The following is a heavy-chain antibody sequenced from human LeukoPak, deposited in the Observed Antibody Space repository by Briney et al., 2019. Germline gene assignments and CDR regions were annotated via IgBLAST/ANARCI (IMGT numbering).Heavy chain of an antibody. CDR3: AREGQDLFDY. D-gene: IGHD2-15*01. J-gene: IGHJ4*02. V-gene: IGHV3-48*03. CDR2: ISSSGNTI. Sequence: GGFLRLSCVVSGFTFSTYEMNWVRQAPGKGLEWVSYISSSGNTIFYTDSVRGRFTISRDNAKNSLYLQMNSLRAEDTAVYYCAREGQDLFDYWGQGTLVTVSS. CDR1: GFTFSTYE.